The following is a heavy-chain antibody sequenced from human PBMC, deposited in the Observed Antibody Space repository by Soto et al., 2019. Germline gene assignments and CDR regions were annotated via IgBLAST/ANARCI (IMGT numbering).Heavy chain of an antibody. D-gene: IGHD3-22*01. CDR3: ATDSYYYDSSGYYIGYYFDY. J-gene: IGHJ4*02. V-gene: IGHV1-24*01. CDR1: GYTLTELS. Sequence: GASVKVSCKVSGYTLTELSMHWVRQAPGKGLEWMGGFDPEDGETIYAQKFQGRVTMTEDTSTDTAYMELSSLRSEDTAVYYCATDSYYYDSSGYYIGYYFDYWGQGTLVTVSS. CDR2: FDPEDGET.